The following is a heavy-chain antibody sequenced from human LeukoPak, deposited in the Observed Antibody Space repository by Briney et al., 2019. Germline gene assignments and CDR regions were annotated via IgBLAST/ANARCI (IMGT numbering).Heavy chain of an antibody. CDR1: GGSINTYY. Sequence: SETLSLTHTVSGGSINTYYLSWIRQPPGKGLEWIGYIFYSGSTNYNPSLKTRVTISVDTSKNPFALWLSSVTAADTAVYYCARTCYSDTSRYHHAWGQGTLVTVSS. J-gene: IGHJ5*02. CDR2: IFYSGST. CDR3: ARTCYSDTSRYHHA. D-gene: IGHD3-22*01. V-gene: IGHV4-59*08.